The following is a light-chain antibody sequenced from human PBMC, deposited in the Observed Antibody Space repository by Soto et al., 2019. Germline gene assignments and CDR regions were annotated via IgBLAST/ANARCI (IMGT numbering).Light chain of an antibody. J-gene: IGKJ5*01. V-gene: IGKV3-20*01. CDR2: GAS. Sequence: IVLTQSPGTLSLSPEERVTLSCRASQSVTTRLAWYQHKPGQAPTLLMSGASNRASGVPVRFSGSGSGTDFTLTITRLEPEDFAVYYCQQYTSSLITFGQGTRLEVK. CDR1: QSVTTR. CDR3: QQYTSSLIT.